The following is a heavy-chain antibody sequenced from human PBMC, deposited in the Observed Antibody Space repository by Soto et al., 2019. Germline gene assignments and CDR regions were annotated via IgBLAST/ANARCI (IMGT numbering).Heavy chain of an antibody. Sequence: PGGSLRLSCAASGLTFNRYWMHWVRHAPGKGLVWVSHSNTDGSNTNYADSVKGRFTISRDNAKSTLFLQMNSLRDEDTAVYYCAREFCTGGNCYTYYFDLWRQRIPVTVSS. CDR1: GLTFNRYW. CDR2: SNTDGSNT. D-gene: IGHD2-15*01. CDR3: AREFCTGGNCYTYYFDL. J-gene: IGHJ5*02. V-gene: IGHV3-74*01.